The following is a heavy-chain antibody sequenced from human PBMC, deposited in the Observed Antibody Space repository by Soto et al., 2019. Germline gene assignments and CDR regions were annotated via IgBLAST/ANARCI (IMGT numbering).Heavy chain of an antibody. CDR3: AREDDGGDRDYYGLDV. Sequence: QAQLQESGPGLVRPSQTLSLTCTVSGGSISSDHYHWTWIRQPPGKGLEWIGYIHYSGSIYYNPSLQSRVTMSVDTSKNLFSLKLSSVTAADTAVYFCAREDDGGDRDYYGLDVWGQGTTVTVSS. V-gene: IGHV4-30-4*01. CDR1: GGSISSDHYH. J-gene: IGHJ6*02. D-gene: IGHD2-21*02. CDR2: IHYSGSI.